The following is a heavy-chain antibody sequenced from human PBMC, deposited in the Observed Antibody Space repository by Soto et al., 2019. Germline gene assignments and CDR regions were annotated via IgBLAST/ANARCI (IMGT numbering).Heavy chain of an antibody. J-gene: IGHJ4*02. CDR3: ARGRYCSNGVCSVCLDY. V-gene: IGHV1-8*01. CDR2: MNPSDGKV. CDR1: GYTFTSYD. D-gene: IGHD2-8*01. Sequence: QVQLVQSGAEVKKPGASVKVSCKASGYTFTSYDINWVRQAPGEGLEWMGWMNPSDGKVGYAQKTQGRLAMTSDTSIRSDYTELSSVTSEDTAVYYWARGRYCSNGVCSVCLDYWGQGTLVTVSS.